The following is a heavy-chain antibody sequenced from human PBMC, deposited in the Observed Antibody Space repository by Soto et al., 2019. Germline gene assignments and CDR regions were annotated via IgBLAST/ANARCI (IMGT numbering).Heavy chain of an antibody. CDR3: ARDRGLYYYGSGSPSDL. J-gene: IGHJ5*02. CDR2: ISGSGSIV. D-gene: IGHD3-10*01. CDR1: GFIFSDYY. Sequence: QVQLVESGGGLVKPGGSLRLSCAASGFIFSDYYMSWIRQAPGKGLEWVSYISGSGSIVYYADSMKGRFTISRDNAKNSVYLQMNSLRVGDTAVYYCARDRGLYYYGSGSPSDLWGQGVLVTVSS. V-gene: IGHV3-11*01.